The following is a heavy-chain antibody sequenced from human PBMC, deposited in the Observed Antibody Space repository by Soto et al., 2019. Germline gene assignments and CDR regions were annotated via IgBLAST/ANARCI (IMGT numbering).Heavy chain of an antibody. CDR1: GFTFSSYS. J-gene: IGHJ6*02. CDR2: ISSRSSYI. CDR3: ARNFEYYDVWSGSEAHYWMDV. Sequence: PGGSLRLSCAASGFTFSSYSLYWVRQAPGKGMEWVSSISSRSSYIYHADSAKGRLTIFRDNAKNSLYLQMNSLRAEDTAVYYCARNFEYYDVWSGSEAHYWMDVWGQGATVTVSS. D-gene: IGHD3-3*01. V-gene: IGHV3-21*01.